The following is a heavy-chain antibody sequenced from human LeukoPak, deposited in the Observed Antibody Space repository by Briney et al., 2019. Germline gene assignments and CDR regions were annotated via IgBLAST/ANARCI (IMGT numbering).Heavy chain of an antibody. CDR1: GFTFSSYA. J-gene: IGHJ4*02. CDR2: ISGGGGST. V-gene: IGHV3-23*01. Sequence: GGSLRLSCATSGFTFSSYAISWVRQAPGKGLEWVSAISGGGGSTYYADSVKGRFTISRDNSKNTLYLQMNSLRAEDTAVYYCAKTKLGYCSGGSCYSRHYRLDYWGQGTLVTVSS. CDR3: AKTKLGYCSGGSCYSRHYRLDY. D-gene: IGHD2-15*01.